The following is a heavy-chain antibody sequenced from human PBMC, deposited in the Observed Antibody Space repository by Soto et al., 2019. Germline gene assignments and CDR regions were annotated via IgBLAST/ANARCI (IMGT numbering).Heavy chain of an antibody. V-gene: IGHV3-30*18. CDR1: GFTFSSYG. D-gene: IGHD2-21*02. J-gene: IGHJ6*02. CDR2: ISYDGSNK. CDR3: AKDRAVATPLGLYGMDV. Sequence: GGSLRLSCAASGFTFSSYGMHWVRQAPGKGLEWVALISYDGSNKYYANSVTGRFTISSDNSKNTLYLLMNSLRAEDTAVYYCAKDRAVATPLGLYGMDVWGQGTTVTVSS.